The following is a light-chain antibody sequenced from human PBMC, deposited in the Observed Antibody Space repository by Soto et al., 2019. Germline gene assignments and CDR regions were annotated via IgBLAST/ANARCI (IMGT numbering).Light chain of an antibody. CDR2: WAS. CDR3: YQYEPTPPWT. Sequence: DIVMTQSPDSLAVSLGERATINCKSSQSVLSNSNNKNSIAWYQQKPGQPPRLLIYWASTRESGVPDRFSGSGSGTDFTLTIISLHAEDVAVYFCYQYEPTPPWTFGRGAKLEIK. CDR1: QSVLSNSNNKNS. V-gene: IGKV4-1*01. J-gene: IGKJ1*01.